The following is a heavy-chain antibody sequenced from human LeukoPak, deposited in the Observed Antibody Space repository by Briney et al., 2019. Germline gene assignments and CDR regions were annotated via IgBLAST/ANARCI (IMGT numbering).Heavy chain of an antibody. CDR2: INHSGST. J-gene: IGHJ6*03. Sequence: SETLSLTCAVYGGSFSGYYWSWIRQPPGKGLEWIGEINHSGSTNYNPSLKSRVTRTVYTSKDQFSLKLSSVTATDTAVYYCARGRSGIAVAGTVGYYYYMDVWGKGTTVTVSS. CDR1: GGSFSGYY. D-gene: IGHD6-19*01. V-gene: IGHV4-34*01. CDR3: ARGRSGIAVAGTVGYYYYMDV.